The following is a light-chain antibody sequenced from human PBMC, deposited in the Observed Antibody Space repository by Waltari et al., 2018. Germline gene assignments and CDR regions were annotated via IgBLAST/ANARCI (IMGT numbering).Light chain of an antibody. CDR2: AAS. CDR3: QQRYSTPPWT. J-gene: IGKJ1*01. V-gene: IGKV1-39*01. Sequence: DIQATQSPSSLSASVGDRVTITCRASQSISIYLNWYQQKPGKAPKPRISAASSLQGGVSSTFSGSGSGTDFTLTVSSLQPEDFASYYCQQRYSTPPWTFGQGTKVEIK. CDR1: QSISIY.